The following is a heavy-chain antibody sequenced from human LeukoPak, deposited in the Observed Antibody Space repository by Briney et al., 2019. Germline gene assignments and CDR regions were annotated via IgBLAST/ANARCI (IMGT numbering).Heavy chain of an antibody. D-gene: IGHD2-2*01. Sequence: SETLSLTCTVSGGFLTTHYWAWVRQPAGRGLEWIGRVHNTGSTNYSPYFESRVPMSVDTSKNQLSLRLTSVTVADSAMYYCARYCNSASCSDFKGAFDIWGHGTSVTVSS. CDR2: VHNTGST. CDR3: ARYCNSASCSDFKGAFDI. CDR1: GGFLTTHY. J-gene: IGHJ3*02. V-gene: IGHV4-4*07.